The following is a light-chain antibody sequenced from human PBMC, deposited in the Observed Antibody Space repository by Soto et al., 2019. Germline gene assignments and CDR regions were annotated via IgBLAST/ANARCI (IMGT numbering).Light chain of an antibody. V-gene: IGKV1-5*03. Sequence: DIQLTQSPSTLSASVGDRVTITCGASQGISSVLAWYQQKPGKAAKLLIYKAASLASVVPSRFIGSGSWTKVTPTISSLQPDEFATSDCQQYNSYAWTFGQGTKVDIK. CDR2: KAA. CDR1: QGISSV. J-gene: IGKJ1*01. CDR3: QQYNSYAWT.